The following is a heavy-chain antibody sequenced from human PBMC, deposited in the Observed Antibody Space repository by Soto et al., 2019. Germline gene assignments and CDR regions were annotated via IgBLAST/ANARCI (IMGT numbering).Heavy chain of an antibody. CDR3: ARDNSGHYYDTRWDFQH. CDR2: INAYNGNT. D-gene: IGHD3-22*01. V-gene: IGHV1-18*01. CDR1: GYTFTTYG. Sequence: ASVKVSCKASGYTFTTYGISWVRQAPGQGFEWMGWINAYNGNTNYAQKLQGRVTMTTDTSTSTAYMELRSLRSDDTAVYYCARDNSGHYYDTRWDFQHLGQGTLVTVSS. J-gene: IGHJ1*01.